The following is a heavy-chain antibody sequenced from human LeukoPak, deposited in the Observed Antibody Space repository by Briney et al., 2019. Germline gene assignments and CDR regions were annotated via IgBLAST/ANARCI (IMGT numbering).Heavy chain of an antibody. CDR2: ISNTGST. J-gene: IGHJ4*02. Sequence: PSETLSLTCTVSGGSISIYYWSWIRQPPGKGLEWIGYISNTGSTNYNPSLKSRVAISLDTSKNQFSLQLSSVTAADTAVYFCARYSGGWPYYFDYWGQGTLVTVSS. V-gene: IGHV4-59*08. D-gene: IGHD6-19*01. CDR1: GGSISIYY. CDR3: ARYSGGWPYYFDY.